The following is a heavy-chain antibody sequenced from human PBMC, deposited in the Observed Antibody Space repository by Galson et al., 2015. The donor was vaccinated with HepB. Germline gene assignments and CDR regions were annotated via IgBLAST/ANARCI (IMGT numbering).Heavy chain of an antibody. CDR2: FDPEDGET. Sequence: SVKVSCKVSGYTLTESSMHWVRQAPGKGLEWMGGFDPEDGETIYAQKLQGRVTMTTDTSTSTAYMELRSLRSDDTAVYYCARAYCSSTSCYSKRADAFDIWGQGTIVTVSS. V-gene: IGHV1-24*01. D-gene: IGHD2-2*01. J-gene: IGHJ3*02. CDR1: GYTLTESS. CDR3: ARAYCSSTSCYSKRADAFDI.